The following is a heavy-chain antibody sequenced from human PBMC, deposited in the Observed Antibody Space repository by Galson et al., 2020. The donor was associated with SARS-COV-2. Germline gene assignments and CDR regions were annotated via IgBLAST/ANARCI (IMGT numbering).Heavy chain of an antibody. J-gene: IGHJ4*01. CDR2: TYYRSKWYN. D-gene: IGHD6-13*01. CDR1: GDSVSSDSAA. V-gene: IGHV6-1*01. CDR3: ARDFQYSIDY. Sequence: SQTLSLTCAIPGDSVSSDSAAWNWIRQSPSRGLEWLGRTYYRSKWYNDYVQSVESRITIKPDTSRNQFSLHLDSVTPEDTAIYYCARDFQYSIDYWSHGALVTVSP.